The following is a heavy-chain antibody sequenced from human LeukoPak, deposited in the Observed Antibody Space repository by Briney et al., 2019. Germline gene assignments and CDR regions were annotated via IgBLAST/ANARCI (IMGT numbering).Heavy chain of an antibody. CDR3: ARLDTIFGVAKGFDC. CDR2: IYYSGST. V-gene: IGHV4-39*07. Sequence: SETLSLTCTVSGGSISSSSYYWGWIRQPPGKGLEWIGSIYYSGSTYYNPSLKSRVTVSVDTSKNQFSLKLSSVTAADTAVYYCARLDTIFGVAKGFDCWGQGILVTVSS. CDR1: GGSISSSSYY. D-gene: IGHD3-3*01. J-gene: IGHJ4*02.